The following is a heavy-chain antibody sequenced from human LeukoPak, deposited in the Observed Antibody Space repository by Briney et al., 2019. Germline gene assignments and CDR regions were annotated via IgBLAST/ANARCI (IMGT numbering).Heavy chain of an antibody. CDR1: GFTVTSYG. J-gene: IGHJ6*03. CDR3: AKRQYHSESSRYWDHYYYMDV. V-gene: IGHV3-23*01. Sequence: GGSLRLSCAASGFTVTSYGMSWVRQAPGKGLEWGSSISGSGVSTYYADCVKGRFTISRDNSNTTLYMQMNSLRAEDTALYYCAKRQYHSESSRYWDHYYYMDVWGKGTTVTISS. CDR2: ISGSGVST. D-gene: IGHD3-22*01.